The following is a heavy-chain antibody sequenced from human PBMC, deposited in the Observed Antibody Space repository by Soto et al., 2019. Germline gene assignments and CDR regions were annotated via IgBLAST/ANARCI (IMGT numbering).Heavy chain of an antibody. D-gene: IGHD3-3*01. CDR1: GFTFSSYW. J-gene: IGHJ4*02. V-gene: IGHV3-7*01. CDR2: IKQDGSQK. CDR3: ARGTRLEWVSKALDY. Sequence: GGSLRLSCAASGFTFSSYWMSWVRQAPGKGLEWVANIKQDGSQKYYVDSVKGRFTVSRDNAKNSLYLQMNRLRAEDTAVYYCARGTRLEWVSKALDYWGQGALVTVSS.